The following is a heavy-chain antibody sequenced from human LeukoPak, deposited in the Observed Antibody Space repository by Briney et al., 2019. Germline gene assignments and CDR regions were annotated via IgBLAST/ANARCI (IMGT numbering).Heavy chain of an antibody. D-gene: IGHD3-22*01. CDR3: AKSSLTMIVAIDY. Sequence: GGSLRLSCAASGFTFSNYSMNWVRQAPGKGLEWVSSIGTTGSYIFYADSVKGRFTISRDNAKNTLYLQMSSLRAEDTAVYYCAKSSLTMIVAIDYWGQGTLVTVSS. CDR2: IGTTGSYI. J-gene: IGHJ4*02. CDR1: GFTFSNYS. V-gene: IGHV3-21*04.